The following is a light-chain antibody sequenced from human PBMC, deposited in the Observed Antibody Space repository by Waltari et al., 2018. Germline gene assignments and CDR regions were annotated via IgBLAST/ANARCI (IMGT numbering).Light chain of an antibody. J-gene: IGLJ2*01. V-gene: IGLV2-11*01. Sequence: QSALTQPRSVSGSPGQSVTISCTGISSDVGGYNYVSWYQQHPGKAPKHMIYDVSKPPAGVPARFSCSKSGNTASLTISWLQAEDETDYYCCSYAGSYTDVVFGGGTKLTFL. CDR2: DVS. CDR3: CSYAGSYTDVV. CDR1: SSDVGGYNY.